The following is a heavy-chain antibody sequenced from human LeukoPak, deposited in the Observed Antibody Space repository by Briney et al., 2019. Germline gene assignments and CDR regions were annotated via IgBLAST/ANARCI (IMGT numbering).Heavy chain of an antibody. V-gene: IGHV3-73*01. D-gene: IGHD3-22*01. CDR1: GFTFSGSA. CDR3: TRVGPYRLDDSSGYYSS. J-gene: IGHJ4*02. Sequence: GGSLRLSCAASGFTFSGSAMHWVRRASGKGLECVGRIRSKANSYATAYAASVKGRFTISRDGSKNTAYLQMNSLKTEDTAVYYCTRVGPYRLDDSSGYYSSWGQGTLVTVSS. CDR2: IRSKANSYAT.